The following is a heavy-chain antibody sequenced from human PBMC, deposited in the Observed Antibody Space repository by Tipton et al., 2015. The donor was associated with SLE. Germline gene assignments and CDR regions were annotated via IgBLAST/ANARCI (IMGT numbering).Heavy chain of an antibody. V-gene: IGHV4-4*07. CDR3: ARELLSPMTTVHWYFDL. CDR2: IYTRGST. J-gene: IGHJ2*01. CDR1: GGSINVYY. D-gene: IGHD4-11*01. Sequence: TLSLTCSVSGGSINVYYWSWIRQSAGKGLEWIGRIYTRGSTNYNPSLKSRVTMSVDTSENQLSLKLNSMTAADTAVYYCARELLSPMTTVHWYFDLWGRGTLVTVSS.